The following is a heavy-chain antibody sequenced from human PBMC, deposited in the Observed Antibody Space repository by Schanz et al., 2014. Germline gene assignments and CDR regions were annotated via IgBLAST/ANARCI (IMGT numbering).Heavy chain of an antibody. V-gene: IGHV3-48*01. CDR1: GFTFSDYA. J-gene: IGHJ1*01. CDR2: IATSSSTR. CDR3: ASGVHVSSLQKGLQF. D-gene: IGHD3-10*01. Sequence: VQLLQFGGGVVQPGRSLRLSCAASGFTFSDYAMSWFRQVPGKGLEWLSYIATSSSTRHYADSVKGRVTISRDNAKNSVSLQMRRLRVEDTAVYYCASGVHVSSLQKGLQFWGRGTLXIVSS.